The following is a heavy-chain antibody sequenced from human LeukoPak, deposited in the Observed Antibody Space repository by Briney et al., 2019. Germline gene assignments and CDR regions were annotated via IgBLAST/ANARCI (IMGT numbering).Heavy chain of an antibody. CDR1: GFTFSSYA. Sequence: PGGSLRLSCAASGFTFSSYAMSWVRQAPGKGLEWVSAISGSGGRTYYADSVKGRFTISRDNSKNTLYLQMNSLRADDTAVYYCAKASKRGTSCYPFDPWGQGTLVTVSS. J-gene: IGHJ5*02. CDR2: ISGSGGRT. CDR3: AKASKRGTSCYPFDP. V-gene: IGHV3-23*01. D-gene: IGHD2-2*01.